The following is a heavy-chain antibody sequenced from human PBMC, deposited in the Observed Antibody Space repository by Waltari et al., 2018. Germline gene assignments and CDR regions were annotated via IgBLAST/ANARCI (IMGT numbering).Heavy chain of an antibody. J-gene: IGHJ4*02. V-gene: IGHV4-31*03. CDR2: VDNTGSP. CDR1: DDSINTGPFY. D-gene: IGHD6-6*01. CDR3: AISSSGGNYFDY. Sequence: QVHLQESGPGLVKPSQTLSLPCSISDDSINTGPFYFTGIRHYPGKGLAWLGYVDNTGSPSYNPSLRSRFSISVDTSRRHFSLKLMSVTAADTASYFCAISSSGGNYFDYWGRGTLVTVSS.